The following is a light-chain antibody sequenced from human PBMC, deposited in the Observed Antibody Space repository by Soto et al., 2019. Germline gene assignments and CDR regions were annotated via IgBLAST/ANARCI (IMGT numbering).Light chain of an antibody. CDR2: KAS. CDR1: QSISDW. Sequence: DIQMTQSLSTLSTSVGDRVTIPCRASQSISDWLARYQHKPGKAPKLLIYKASILESGVPSRFNGSGSGTEFTLTITSLQPDDSAIYYCQQYESYPLSFAGGTKVEIK. J-gene: IGKJ4*01. CDR3: QQYESYPLS. V-gene: IGKV1-5*03.